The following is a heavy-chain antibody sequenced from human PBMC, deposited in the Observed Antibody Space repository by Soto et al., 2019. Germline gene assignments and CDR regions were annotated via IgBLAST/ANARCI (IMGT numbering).Heavy chain of an antibody. CDR3: ARSPILARPSDWFDP. CDR1: GGSIGRSDYY. D-gene: IGHD2-2*02. V-gene: IGHV4-30-4*01. CDR2: IYYSGST. Sequence: QVRLQESGPGLVKPSQTLSLTCTVSGGSIGRSDYYWSWIRQPPGKGLEWIGYIYYSGSTYYNPSLKSLLTISVDTSNHQSSLKLSAVTAADTALYYCARSPILARPSDWFDPWGQGTLVTVSS. J-gene: IGHJ5*02.